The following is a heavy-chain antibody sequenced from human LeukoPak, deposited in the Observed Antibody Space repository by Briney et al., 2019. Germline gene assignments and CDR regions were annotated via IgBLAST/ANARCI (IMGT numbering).Heavy chain of an antibody. Sequence: SQTLSLTCTVSGASINSGSYYWTWIRQPAGKGLEWIGRIYASGNTDYSPSLKSRLTISLDTSKNQFSLRLSSVTAADTAVYYCARDGFYCSGSDCSKGRWYSHYYMDVWGKGTTVTVSS. V-gene: IGHV4-61*02. D-gene: IGHD5-12*01. CDR2: IYASGNT. CDR3: ARDGFYCSGSDCSKGRWYSHYYMDV. CDR1: GASINSGSYY. J-gene: IGHJ6*03.